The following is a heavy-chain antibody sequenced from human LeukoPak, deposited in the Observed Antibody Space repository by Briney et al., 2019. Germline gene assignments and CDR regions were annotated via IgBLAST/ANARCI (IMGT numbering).Heavy chain of an antibody. J-gene: IGHJ5*02. Sequence: GSLRLSCAASGFIFSQYSMNWVRQAPGKGLEWVSHIRSSSETFYADSVKGRFTISRDNARNSLYLQMNNLRGEDTAIYYCARDAGNSGYGCDLWGQGTLVTVSS. CDR3: ARDAGNSGYGCDL. V-gene: IGHV3-48*01. CDR1: GFIFSQYS. CDR2: IRSSSET. D-gene: IGHD5-12*01.